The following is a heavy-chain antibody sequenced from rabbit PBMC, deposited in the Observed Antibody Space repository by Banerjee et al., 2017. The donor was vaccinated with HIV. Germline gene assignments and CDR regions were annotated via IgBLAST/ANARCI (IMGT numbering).Heavy chain of an antibody. CDR2: IYAGSSGST. CDR3: ARDYRGSSVGFNL. J-gene: IGHJ4*01. D-gene: IGHD8-1*01. CDR1: GFSFSSYYY. V-gene: IGHV1S40*01. Sequence: QSLEESGGDLVKPGASLTLICTASGFSFSSYYYMCWVRQAPGKGLEWIACIYAGSSGSTWYASWAKGRFTISKTSSTTVTLQMTSLTAADTATCFCARDYRGSSVGFNLWGPGTWSPS.